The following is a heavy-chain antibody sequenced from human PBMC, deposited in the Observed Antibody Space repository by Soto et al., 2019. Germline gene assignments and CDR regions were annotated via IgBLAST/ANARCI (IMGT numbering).Heavy chain of an antibody. J-gene: IGHJ4*02. CDR3: ATYLGGGGGRGY. CDR1: GGSVTNHH. D-gene: IGHD2-21*01. Sequence: QVQLQESGPGLVKPSETLSLTCTVSGGSVTNHHLSWIRQPPGKELEWMGYINYDGSTTYNPSLRSRVTMSPDTSNSQLPLKLSSVTAADTAVYYCATYLGGGGGRGYWGQGTLVTVSS. CDR2: INYDGST. V-gene: IGHV4-59*08.